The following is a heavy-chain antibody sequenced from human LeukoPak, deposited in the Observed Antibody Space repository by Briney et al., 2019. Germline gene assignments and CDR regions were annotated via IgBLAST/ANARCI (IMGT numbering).Heavy chain of an antibody. CDR3: PKSSSSSLQFDY. V-gene: IGHV3-23*01. Sequence: GGSLRLSCAASGFTFSSYAMSWVRQAPGKGLEWVSAISGSGGSTYYADSVKGRFTISRDNSKNTLYLQMNSLRAEDTAVYYCPKSSSSSLQFDYWGQGTLVTVSS. CDR1: GFTFSSYA. J-gene: IGHJ4*02. CDR2: ISGSGGST. D-gene: IGHD6-6*01.